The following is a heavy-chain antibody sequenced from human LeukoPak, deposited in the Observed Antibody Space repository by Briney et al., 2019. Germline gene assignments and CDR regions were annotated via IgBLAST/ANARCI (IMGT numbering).Heavy chain of an antibody. CDR1: GGSISSYY. D-gene: IGHD6-6*01. CDR3: ARAPGYSSSSGGLDP. CDR2: IYYSGST. J-gene: IGHJ5*02. V-gene: IGHV4-59*12. Sequence: SETLSLTCTVSGGSISSYYWSWIRQPPGKGLEWIGYIYYSGSTNYNPSLKSRVTISVDTSKNQFSLKLSSVTAADTAVYYCARAPGYSSSSGGLDPWGQGTLVTVSS.